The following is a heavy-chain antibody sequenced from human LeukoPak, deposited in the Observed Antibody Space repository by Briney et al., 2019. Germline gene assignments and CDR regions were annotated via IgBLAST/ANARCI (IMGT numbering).Heavy chain of an antibody. V-gene: IGHV3-9*01. CDR2: ISWNSGSI. J-gene: IGHJ6*03. CDR3: AKGPDYGFYYYMDV. Sequence: GGSLRLSCAASGFTFDDYAMHWVRQAPGKGLEWVSGISWNSGSIGYADSVKGRFTISRDNSKNTLYLQMNSLRAEDTAVYYCAKGPDYGFYYYMDVWGKGTTVTVSS. CDR1: GFTFDDYA. D-gene: IGHD4-17*01.